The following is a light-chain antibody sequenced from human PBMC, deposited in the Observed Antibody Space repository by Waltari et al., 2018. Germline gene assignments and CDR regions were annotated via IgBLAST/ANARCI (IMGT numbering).Light chain of an antibody. CDR3: SSYTSIIPPFL. J-gene: IGLJ1*01. CDR1: SSDLGGYRF. V-gene: IGLV2-14*01. CDR2: DVS. Sequence: QSALTQPPSVSGSPGQSLTISCTRSSSDLGGYRFSSWHQQHPGTAPKLIIYDVSHRPSGVSNRFSGSKSGNTASLTISGLQPEDEADYYCSSYTSIIPPFLFGTGTKVTVL.